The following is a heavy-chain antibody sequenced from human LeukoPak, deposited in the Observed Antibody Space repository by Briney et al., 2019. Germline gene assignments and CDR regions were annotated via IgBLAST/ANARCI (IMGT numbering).Heavy chain of an antibody. Sequence: GGSLRLSCAASGFTFSSYAMSWVRQAPGKGLEWVSAISGSGGSTYHADSVKGRFTISRDNSKNTLYLQMNSLRAEDTAVYYCAKDSYDSSGYYFGYWGQGTLVTVSS. CDR1: GFTFSSYA. V-gene: IGHV3-23*01. CDR3: AKDSYDSSGYYFGY. D-gene: IGHD3-22*01. J-gene: IGHJ4*02. CDR2: ISGSGGST.